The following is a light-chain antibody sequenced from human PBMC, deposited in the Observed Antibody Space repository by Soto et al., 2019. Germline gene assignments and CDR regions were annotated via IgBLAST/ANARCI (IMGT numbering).Light chain of an antibody. CDR1: QRVNNNY. CDR2: SAS. Sequence: DIVLTQSPGTLSLSPGERATLSCRASQRVNNNYLDWYQQKPGQTPRLLVSSASTRATGIPDRFSGSGSGTDFTLTISRLEPEDFAVYYCQHYGSSPPLYTFGQGTKLEIK. CDR3: QHYGSSPPLYT. J-gene: IGKJ2*01. V-gene: IGKV3-20*01.